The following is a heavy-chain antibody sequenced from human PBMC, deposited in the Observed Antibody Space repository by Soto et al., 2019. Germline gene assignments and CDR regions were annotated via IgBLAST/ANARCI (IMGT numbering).Heavy chain of an antibody. CDR3: AKDRSSSPPIY. Sequence: GGSLRLSCAASGFSFSTHGLHWVRQAPGKGLEWISSISGSGGSTYYAGSVKGRFTISRDNSKNTLYLQMNSLRAEDTAVYYCAKDRSSSPPIYWGQGTLVTVSS. CDR1: GFSFSTHG. J-gene: IGHJ4*02. D-gene: IGHD6-6*01. CDR2: ISGSGGST. V-gene: IGHV3-23*01.